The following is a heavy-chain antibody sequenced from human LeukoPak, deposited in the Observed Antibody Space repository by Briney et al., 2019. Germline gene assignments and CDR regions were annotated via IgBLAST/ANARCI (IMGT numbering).Heavy chain of an antibody. V-gene: IGHV3-23*01. J-gene: IGHJ3*02. Sequence: PGGSLRLSCAASGFTFSSYAMSWVRQAPGKGLEWVSAISGSGGSTYYADSVKGRFTISRDNSKNTLYLQMNSLRAEDTAVYYWGGDPWYRVFDIGGQGTRDPVLS. CDR2: ISGSGGST. D-gene: IGHD6-13*01. CDR3: GGDPWYRVFDI. CDR1: GFTFSSYA.